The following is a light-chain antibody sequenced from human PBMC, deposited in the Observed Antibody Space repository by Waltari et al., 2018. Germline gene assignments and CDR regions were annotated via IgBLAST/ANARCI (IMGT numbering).Light chain of an antibody. CDR3: QQYGSSPRA. CDR1: QSISSSS. V-gene: IGKV3-20*01. CDR2: GAS. Sequence: EIVLTQSPGTLSLSPGERGTLSCRASQSISSSSLAWYQQKPGQAPRLLIYGASSRATGIPDRFSGSGSGTDFTLTISGLEPEDFAVYYCQQYGSSPRAFGQGTKVEIK. J-gene: IGKJ1*01.